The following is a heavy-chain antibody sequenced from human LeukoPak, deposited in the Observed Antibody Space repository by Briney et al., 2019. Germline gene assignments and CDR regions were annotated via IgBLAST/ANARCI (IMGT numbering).Heavy chain of an antibody. D-gene: IGHD1-26*01. Sequence: GASVKVSCKVSGYTLTELSMHWVRQAPGKGLEWMGGFDPEDGETIYAQKFQGRVTMTEDTSTDTAYMELSSLRSEDTAVYYCARPSEVIVGATWDYYYYYMDVWGKGTTVTVSS. J-gene: IGHJ6*03. CDR2: FDPEDGET. CDR3: ARPSEVIVGATWDYYYYYMDV. V-gene: IGHV1-24*01. CDR1: GYTLTELS.